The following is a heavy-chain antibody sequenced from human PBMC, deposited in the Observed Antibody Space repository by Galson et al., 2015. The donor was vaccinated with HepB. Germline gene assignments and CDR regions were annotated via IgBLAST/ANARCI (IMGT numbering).Heavy chain of an antibody. J-gene: IGHJ4*02. CDR3: ARDWGAYLTGHDY. V-gene: IGHV3-7*03. D-gene: IGHD3-9*01. Sequence: SLRLSCAASGFSFDSYWMSWVRQAPGKGLEWVANIKQDGSEKYYVDSVNGRFTISRDNAKTSLYLQMNSLRVEDTAVYYCARDWGAYLTGHDYWGQGTLVTVSS. CDR2: IKQDGSEK. CDR1: GFSFDSYW.